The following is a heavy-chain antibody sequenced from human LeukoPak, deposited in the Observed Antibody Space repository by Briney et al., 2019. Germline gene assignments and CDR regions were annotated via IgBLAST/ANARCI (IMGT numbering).Heavy chain of an antibody. Sequence: GGSLRLSCVASGFTFRHYAMSWVRQAPGKGLEWVSSISGSDVSTYYAESVKGRFTISRDNSKNTLYLQMNSLRADDTARYYCAKDKRTGSGWYGLDYWGQGILVTVSS. CDR3: AKDKRTGSGWYGLDY. J-gene: IGHJ4*02. CDR2: ISGSDVST. D-gene: IGHD6-19*01. CDR1: GFTFRHYA. V-gene: IGHV3-23*01.